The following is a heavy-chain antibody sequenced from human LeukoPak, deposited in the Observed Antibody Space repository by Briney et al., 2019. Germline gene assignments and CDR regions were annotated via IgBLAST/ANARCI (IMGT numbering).Heavy chain of an antibody. J-gene: IGHJ6*03. Sequence: GASVKVSCKASGYTFTSYGISWVRQAPGQGLEWMGWISAYNGNTNYAQKLQGRVTMTTDTSTSTAYMELRSLRSDDTAVYYCAREVLGYYYYYMDVWGKGTTVTVSS. CDR2: ISAYNGNT. V-gene: IGHV1-18*01. D-gene: IGHD2-15*01. CDR3: AREVLGYYYYYMDV. CDR1: GYTFTSYG.